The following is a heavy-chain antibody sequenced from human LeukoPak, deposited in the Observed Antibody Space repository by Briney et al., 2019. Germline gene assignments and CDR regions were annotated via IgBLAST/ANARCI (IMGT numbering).Heavy chain of an antibody. CDR3: ARDGGYPLGAFDI. Sequence: SETLSLTCTVSGVSISSYYWSWIRQPPGKGLEWIGHIYYSGGANYNPSLKSRVTISLDTSRGQFSLKLSSVTAADTAVYYCARDGGYPLGAFDIWGLGTLVTVSS. D-gene: IGHD6-13*01. CDR2: IYYSGGA. V-gene: IGHV4-59*01. J-gene: IGHJ3*02. CDR1: GVSISSYY.